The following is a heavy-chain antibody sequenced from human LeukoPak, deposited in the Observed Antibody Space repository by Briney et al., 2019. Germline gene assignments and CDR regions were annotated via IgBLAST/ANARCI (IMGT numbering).Heavy chain of an antibody. CDR3: ANAERNFYYDSSGDAFDI. J-gene: IGHJ3*02. D-gene: IGHD3-22*01. CDR1: GFTFDDYA. V-gene: IGHV3-43*02. CDR2: ISGDGGST. Sequence: GGSLRLSCAASGFTFDDYAMHWVRQAPGKGLEWVSLISGDGGSTYYADSVKGRFTISRDNSKNSLYLQMSSLRTEDTALYYCANAERNFYYDSSGDAFDIWGQGTMVTVSS.